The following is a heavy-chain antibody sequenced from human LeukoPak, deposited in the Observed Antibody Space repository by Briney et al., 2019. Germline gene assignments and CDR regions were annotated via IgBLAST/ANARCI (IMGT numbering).Heavy chain of an antibody. V-gene: IGHV4-39*07. CDR1: GGPISSSSYY. CDR3: ARGGYDSSGYYYEDGIDAFDI. J-gene: IGHJ3*02. D-gene: IGHD3-22*01. CDR2: IYYSGST. Sequence: ETLSLTCTVSGGPISSSSYYWGWIRQPPGKGLEWIGSIYYSGSTYYNPSLKSRVTVSVDTSKNQFSLKLSSVTAADTAVYYCARGGYDSSGYYYEDGIDAFDIWGQGTMVTVSS.